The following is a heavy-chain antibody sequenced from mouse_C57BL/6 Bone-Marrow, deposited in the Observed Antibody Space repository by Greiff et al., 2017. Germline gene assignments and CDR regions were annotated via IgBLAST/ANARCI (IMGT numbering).Heavy chain of an antibody. Sequence: QVQLQQSGPELVKPGASVKLSCKASGYTFTSYDINWVKQRPGQGLEWIGWIYPRDGSTKYNEKFKGKATLTVDTSSSTAYMELHSLTSEDAAVYCCAREGYGYYDWYFDVWGTGTTVTVS. CDR1: GYTFTSYD. D-gene: IGHD2-3*01. CDR3: AREGYGYYDWYFDV. J-gene: IGHJ1*03. V-gene: IGHV1-85*01. CDR2: IYPRDGST.